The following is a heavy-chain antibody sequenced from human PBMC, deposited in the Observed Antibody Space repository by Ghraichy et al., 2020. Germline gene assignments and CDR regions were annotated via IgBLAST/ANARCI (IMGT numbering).Heavy chain of an antibody. CDR1: GYTFTGYY. D-gene: IGHD3-16*01. Sequence: ASVKVSCKASGYTFTGYYLHWVRQAPGQGLEWMGWINPNSGGTNYAPKFQGRVSMTRDTSISTAYMELNSLTSDDTAVYFCARDDFGGFGSSGSFGCWGQGTLVTVAS. J-gene: IGHJ4*02. CDR3: ARDDFGGFGSSGSFGC. CDR2: INPNSGGT. V-gene: IGHV1-2*02.